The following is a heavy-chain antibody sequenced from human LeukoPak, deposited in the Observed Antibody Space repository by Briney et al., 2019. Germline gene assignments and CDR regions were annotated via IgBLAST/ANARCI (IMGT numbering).Heavy chain of an antibody. Sequence: GASVKVSCKASGYTFTSYYMHWVRQAPGQGLEWMGIINPSGGSTSYAQKFQGRVTMTRDTSTSTVYMELSSLRSEDTAVYYCAKEGDNSGPYNKNFFDYWGQGTLVPVSS. V-gene: IGHV1-46*01. J-gene: IGHJ4*02. D-gene: IGHD6-19*01. CDR1: GYTFTSYY. CDR3: AKEGDNSGPYNKNFFDY. CDR2: INPSGGST.